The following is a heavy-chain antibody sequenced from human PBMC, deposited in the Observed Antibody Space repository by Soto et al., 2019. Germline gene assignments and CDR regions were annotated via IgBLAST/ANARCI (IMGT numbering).Heavy chain of an antibody. CDR2: ISSSSSYI. D-gene: IGHD6-13*01. CDR3: ARDLGGSSSLEKSYGMDV. Sequence: LRLSCAASGFTFSSYSMNWVRQAPGKGLEWVSSISSSSSYIYYADSVKGRFTISRDNAKNSLYLQMNSLRAEDTAVYYCARDLGGSSSLEKSYGMDVWGQGTKVTVSS. V-gene: IGHV3-21*01. CDR1: GFTFSSYS. J-gene: IGHJ6*02.